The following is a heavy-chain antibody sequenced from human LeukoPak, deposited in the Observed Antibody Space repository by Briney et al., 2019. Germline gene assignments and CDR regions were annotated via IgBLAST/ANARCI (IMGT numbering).Heavy chain of an antibody. CDR1: GFTFNSYA. V-gene: IGHV3-64*01. D-gene: IGHD3-10*01. J-gene: IGHJ4*02. CDR3: ARVNGSGSYYDY. Sequence: SGGSLRLSCAASGFTFNSYAMHWVRQAPGKGLEYVSAISNNGGATYYANSVRGRFTISRDNSKNTLYLQMGSLRAEDKAVYYCARVNGSGSYYDYWGQGTLVTVSS. CDR2: ISNNGGAT.